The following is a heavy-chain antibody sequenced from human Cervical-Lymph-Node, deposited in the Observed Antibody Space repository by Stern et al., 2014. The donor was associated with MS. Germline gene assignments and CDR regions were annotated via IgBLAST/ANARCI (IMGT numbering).Heavy chain of an antibody. CDR3: ARDLGVGPTAY. V-gene: IGHV1-69*06. CDR2: IIPLFGTT. Sequence: EQLVESGAEVRKPGSSVKVSCKASGGTFSNSGISWGRQAPGQGLEWMGGIIPLFGTTNYAQKFQGRVTITADKSTGTAFLELRSLTSDDTAVYYCARDLGVGPTAYWGQGTLVTVTS. D-gene: IGHD1-26*01. CDR1: GGTFSNSG. J-gene: IGHJ4*02.